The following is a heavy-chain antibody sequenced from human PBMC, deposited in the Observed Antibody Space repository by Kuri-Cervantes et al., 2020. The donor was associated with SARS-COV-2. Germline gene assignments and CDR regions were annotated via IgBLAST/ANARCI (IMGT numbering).Heavy chain of an antibody. CDR2: IFHDGST. Sequence: SETLSLTCVVSGGAINTYNWWTWVRQPPGKGLQWIGEIFHDGSTKFNPSLSLKGRVTMSLDKSKNQFSLNLTSVTAADTAVYYCARGLVAVVPSPVLGLGPHYYSYHVDVWGHGTTVTVSS. CDR3: ARGLVAVVPSPVLGLGPHYYSYHVDV. J-gene: IGHJ6*02. CDR1: GGAINTYNW. V-gene: IGHV4-4*02. D-gene: IGHD2-2*01.